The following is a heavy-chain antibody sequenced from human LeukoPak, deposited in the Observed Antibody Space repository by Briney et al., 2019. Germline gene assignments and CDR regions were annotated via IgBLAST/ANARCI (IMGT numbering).Heavy chain of an antibody. CDR1: GGSISSYY. D-gene: IGHD1-7*01. CDR2: IYYSGST. CDR3: ARDNWNYGSSMDV. Sequence: SETLSLTCTVAGGSISSYYWSWIRQPPGKVLEWIGYIYYSGSTNYNPSLKSRVTISVDTSKNQFSLKLSSVTAADTAVYYCARDNWNYGSSMDVWGQGTMVTVSS. J-gene: IGHJ6*02. V-gene: IGHV4-59*01.